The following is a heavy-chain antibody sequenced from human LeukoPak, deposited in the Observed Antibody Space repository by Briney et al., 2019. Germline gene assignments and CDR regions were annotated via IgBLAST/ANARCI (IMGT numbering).Heavy chain of an antibody. CDR3: ARGGWLQGFDY. J-gene: IGHJ4*02. D-gene: IGHD5-12*01. CDR2: IYYSGCT. V-gene: IGHV4-39*07. CDR1: GGSISSSSYY. Sequence: SETLSLTCTVSGGSISSSSYYWGWIRQPPGKGLEWIGSIYYSGCTYYNPSLKSRVTISVDTSKNQFSLKLSSVTAADTAVYYCARGGWLQGFDYWGQGTLVTVSS.